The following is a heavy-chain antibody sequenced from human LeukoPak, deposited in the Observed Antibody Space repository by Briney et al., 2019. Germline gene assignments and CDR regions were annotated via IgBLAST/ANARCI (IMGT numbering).Heavy chain of an antibody. J-gene: IGHJ4*02. Sequence: PSGTPSLTCTVSGGSISSGDYYWSWIRQPPGKGLEWIGYIYYSGSTYYNPSLKSRVTISVDTSKNQFSLKLSSVTAADTAVYYCARAVRYCSSTSCQWVDYWGQGTLVTVSS. D-gene: IGHD2-2*01. V-gene: IGHV4-30-4*01. CDR3: ARAVRYCSSTSCQWVDY. CDR1: GGSISSGDYY. CDR2: IYYSGST.